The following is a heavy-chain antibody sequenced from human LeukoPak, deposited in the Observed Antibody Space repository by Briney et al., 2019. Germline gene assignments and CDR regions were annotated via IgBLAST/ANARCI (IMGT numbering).Heavy chain of an antibody. J-gene: IGHJ4*02. CDR1: GFTFSSYS. V-gene: IGHV3-21*01. D-gene: IGHD4-23*01. CDR2: ISSSSSYI. CDR3: ARVGEGGKGFDN. Sequence: PGGSLRLSCAASGFTFSSYSMNWVRQAPGKGLEWVSSISSSSSYIYYADSVKGRFTISRDNAKNSLYLQMNSLRAEDTAVYYCARVGEGGKGFDNWGQGTLVTVSS.